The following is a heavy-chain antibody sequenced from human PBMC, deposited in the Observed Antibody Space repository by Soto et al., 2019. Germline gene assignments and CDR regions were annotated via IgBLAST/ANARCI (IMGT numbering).Heavy chain of an antibody. CDR1: GLTFSNYA. Sequence: GGSLRLSCAASGLTFSNYAMSWVRQAPGKGLEWVSGISSGGGSPYNADSVKGRFSISRDNSKNTLYLQMNSLRAEDTAVYYCAKGGGRIVPRHFDNWGQGILVAVSS. V-gene: IGHV3-23*01. CDR3: AKGGGRIVPRHFDN. D-gene: IGHD1-26*01. CDR2: ISSGGGSP. J-gene: IGHJ4*02.